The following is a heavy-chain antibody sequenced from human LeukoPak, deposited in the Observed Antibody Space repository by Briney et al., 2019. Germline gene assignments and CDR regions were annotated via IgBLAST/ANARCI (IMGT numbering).Heavy chain of an antibody. J-gene: IGHJ6*03. V-gene: IGHV3-21*01. CDR3: ARVNLGTYYGYYYYYMDV. D-gene: IGHD1-26*01. CDR1: GFTFSSYS. Sequence: GGSLRLSCAASGFTFSSYSMNWVRQAPGKGLEWVSSISSSSSYIYYADSVKGRFTISRDNAKNSLYLQMNSLRAEDTAVYYCARVNLGTYYGYYYYYMDVWGKGTTVTISS. CDR2: ISSSSSYI.